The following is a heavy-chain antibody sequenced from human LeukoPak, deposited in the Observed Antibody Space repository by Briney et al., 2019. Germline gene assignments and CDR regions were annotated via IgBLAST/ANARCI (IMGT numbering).Heavy chain of an antibody. J-gene: IGHJ4*02. CDR1: GFTFNIYA. V-gene: IGHV3-9*01. D-gene: IGHD6-19*01. Sequence: GGSLRLSCAASGFTFNIYAMYWVRQAPGKGLEWVSGISWNSGSIRYADSVRGRFTISRDNAKNSLYLQMSSLRAEDTALYYCAAAAVSVSYYFDYWGQGTLVTVSS. CDR3: AAAAVSVSYYFDY. CDR2: ISWNSGSI.